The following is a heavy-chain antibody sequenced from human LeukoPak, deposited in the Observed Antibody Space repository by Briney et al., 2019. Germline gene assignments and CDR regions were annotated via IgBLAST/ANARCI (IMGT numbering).Heavy chain of an antibody. D-gene: IGHD2-8*01. J-gene: IGHJ6*03. Sequence: EASVKVSCKASGYTFTDSYIHWVRQAPGQGLEWMGRINPNSGDPNYPQNFQGRVTMTRDTSISTAYMEMSSLTSDDTAVYYCARSAGHCNNGVCFTDYYIDAWGTGTTVTVSS. V-gene: IGHV1-2*06. CDR3: ARSAGHCNNGVCFTDYYIDA. CDR2: INPNSGDP. CDR1: GYTFTDSY.